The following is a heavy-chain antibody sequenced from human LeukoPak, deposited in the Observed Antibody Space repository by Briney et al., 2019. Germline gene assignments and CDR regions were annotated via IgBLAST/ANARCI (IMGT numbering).Heavy chain of an antibody. CDR3: ARGGSSSWDH. J-gene: IGHJ4*02. V-gene: IGHV4-39*01. CDR1: GGSISSSSYY. D-gene: IGHD6-13*01. Sequence: PSETLSLTWTVSGGSISSSSYYWGWIRQPPGKGLEWTGSIYYSGSTYYNPSLKSRVTISVDTSKNQFSLKLSSVTAADTAVYYCARGGSSSWDHWGQGTLVPVSS. CDR2: IYYSGST.